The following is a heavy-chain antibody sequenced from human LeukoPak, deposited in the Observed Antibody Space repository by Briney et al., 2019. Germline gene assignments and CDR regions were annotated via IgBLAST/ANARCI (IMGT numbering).Heavy chain of an antibody. Sequence: SQTLSLTCSVSGGSISIGSFYWSWIRQPAGKGLEWIGRIYTSGTTNYNPSLKSRVTISKDTSKNQFSLKLSSMTAADTAMYYCARVGYSGYESIYYYYYYMDVWGKGTTVTVSS. D-gene: IGHD5-12*01. CDR1: GGSISIGSFY. CDR3: ARVGYSGYESIYYYYYYMDV. CDR2: IYTSGTT. J-gene: IGHJ6*03. V-gene: IGHV4-61*02.